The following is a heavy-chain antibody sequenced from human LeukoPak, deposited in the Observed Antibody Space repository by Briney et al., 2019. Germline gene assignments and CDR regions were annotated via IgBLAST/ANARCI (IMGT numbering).Heavy chain of an antibody. D-gene: IGHD3-10*01. Sequence: SETLSLTCTVSGGFISSYYWSWIRQPPGKGLEWIGYMYYSGSTNYNPSLKSRITISVDRSKNQFSLKLSSVTAADTAVYYCARHGGSGSYYNWFDPWGQGTLVTVSS. CDR3: ARHGGSGSYYNWFDP. CDR1: GGFISSYY. V-gene: IGHV4-59*08. J-gene: IGHJ5*02. CDR2: MYYSGST.